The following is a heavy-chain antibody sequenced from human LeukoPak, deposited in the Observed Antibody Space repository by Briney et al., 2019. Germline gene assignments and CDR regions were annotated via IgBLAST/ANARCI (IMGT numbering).Heavy chain of an antibody. D-gene: IGHD2/OR15-2a*01. CDR3: ARVRLSDLDY. V-gene: IGHV1-2*02. CDR1: RYTFTGYY. J-gene: IGHJ4*02. Sequence: GASVKVSCKASRYTFTGYYMHWVRQAPGQGLEWMGWINPNSGGTDYAQKFQGRVTMTGDTSISTAYMELSRLRSDDTAVYYCARVRLSDLDYWGQGTLVTVSS. CDR2: INPNSGGT.